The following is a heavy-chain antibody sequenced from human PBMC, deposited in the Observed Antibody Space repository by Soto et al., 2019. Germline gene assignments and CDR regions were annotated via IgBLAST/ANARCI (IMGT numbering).Heavy chain of an antibody. D-gene: IGHD6-13*01. CDR3: ARVPPSYSSSWYREVSSWFDP. CDR1: GGSISSYY. V-gene: IGHV4-59*01. J-gene: IGHJ5*02. Sequence: QVQLQESGPGLVKPSETLSLTCTVSGGSISSYYWSWIRQPPGKGLEWIGYIYYSGSTNYNPSLKSRVTISVDTSKNQFSLKLSSVTAADTAVYYCARVPPSYSSSWYREVSSWFDPWGQGTLVTVSS. CDR2: IYYSGST.